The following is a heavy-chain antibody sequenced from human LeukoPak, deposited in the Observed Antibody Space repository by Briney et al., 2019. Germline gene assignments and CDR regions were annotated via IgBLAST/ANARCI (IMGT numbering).Heavy chain of an antibody. Sequence: SETLSLTCTVSGGSINSSSYYWSWIRQPAGRGLEWIGRIYISGSTNYNPSRKSLVTMSVDTSKNQFSRKLSSVTAADTAVYYCARADGDYVLGYSFDYWGQGTLVTVSS. V-gene: IGHV4-61*02. D-gene: IGHD4-17*01. J-gene: IGHJ4*02. CDR1: GGSINSSSYY. CDR2: IYISGST. CDR3: ARADGDYVLGYSFDY.